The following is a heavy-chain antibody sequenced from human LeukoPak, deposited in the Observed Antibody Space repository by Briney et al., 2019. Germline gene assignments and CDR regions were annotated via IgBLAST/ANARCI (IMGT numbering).Heavy chain of an antibody. J-gene: IGHJ4*02. V-gene: IGHV3-23*01. CDR1: GFTFSSYA. CDR3: AKVRYYDFWSGFDY. D-gene: IGHD3-3*01. Sequence: GGSLRLSCAASGFTFSSYAMSWVRQAPGKGLEWVSAISGSGGSTYYADSVKGRFTISRDNSKNTLYLQMNSRRAEDTAVYYCAKVRYYDFWSGFDYWGQGTLVTVSS. CDR2: ISGSGGST.